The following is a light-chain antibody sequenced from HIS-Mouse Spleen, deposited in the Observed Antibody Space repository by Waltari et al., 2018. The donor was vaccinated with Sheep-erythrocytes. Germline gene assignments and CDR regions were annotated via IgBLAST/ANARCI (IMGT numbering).Light chain of an antibody. J-gene: IGLJ2*01. CDR3: CSYAGSYTFVV. Sequence: QSALTQPRSVSGSPGQSVTISCTGTSSDVCGYNYVSWYQQHPGKAPKLMIYDVSKLPSGVPYRFSGSKSCNTASLTISGLQAEDEADYYCCSYAGSYTFVVFGGGTKLTVV. CDR2: DVS. V-gene: IGLV2-11*01. CDR1: SSDVCGYNY.